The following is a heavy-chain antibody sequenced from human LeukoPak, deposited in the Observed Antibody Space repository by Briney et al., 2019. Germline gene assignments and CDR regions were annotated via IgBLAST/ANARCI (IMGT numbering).Heavy chain of an antibody. V-gene: IGHV5-51*01. D-gene: IGHD3-9*01. CDR3: ARGEYYDILTGYFED. J-gene: IGHJ4*02. CDR2: IYPGDSDT. CDR1: GYSFTSYW. Sequence: GESLKISCKGSGYSFTSYWIGWVRQMPGKGLECMGIIYPGDSDTRYSPSFQGQVTISADKSISTAYLQWSSLKASDTAMYYCARGEYYDILTGYFEDWGQGTLVTVSS.